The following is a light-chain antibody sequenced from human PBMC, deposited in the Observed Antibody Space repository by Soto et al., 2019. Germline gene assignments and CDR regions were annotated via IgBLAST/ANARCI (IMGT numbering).Light chain of an antibody. CDR3: AAWDGCLSVVV. CDR2: STN. Sequence: QSVLTQPPSASGTPGQRVTISCSGSSSNIGTNTVNWYQQLQGSAPQLLLYSTNHRPSGVPGRFSGSKSGTSASLAISGLQADDEADYYCAAWDGCLSVVVFGGGTKLTVL. CDR1: SSNIGTNT. J-gene: IGLJ2*01. V-gene: IGLV1-44*01.